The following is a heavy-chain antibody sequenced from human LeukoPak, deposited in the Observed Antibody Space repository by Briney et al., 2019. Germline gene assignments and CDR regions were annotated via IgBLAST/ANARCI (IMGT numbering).Heavy chain of an antibody. D-gene: IGHD5-24*01. J-gene: IGHJ4*02. V-gene: IGHV4-4*07. Sequence: SETLSLTCTDSGGSITTNYWSWIRQPAGKGLEWIGRIYTGGSTNYNPSLKSRVTMSVDTSKSQFSLKLNSVTAADTAVYYCARDRRDGYNSFYYFDYWGQGTLVTVSS. CDR3: ARDRRDGYNSFYYFDY. CDR1: GGSITTNY. CDR2: IYTGGST.